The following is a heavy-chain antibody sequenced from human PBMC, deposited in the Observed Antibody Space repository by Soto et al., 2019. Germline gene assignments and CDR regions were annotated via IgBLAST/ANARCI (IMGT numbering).Heavy chain of an antibody. CDR1: GGSINSGGYY. V-gene: IGHV4-39*01. Sequence: SETLSLTCTVSGGSINSGGYYWGWIRQPPGKGLEWIGSIYYSGSTYYNPSLKSRVTISVDTSNNQFSLKLNSVTAADTAVYYCTRRQQLARYDYWGQGTLVTVSS. CDR2: IYYSGST. CDR3: TRRQQLARYDY. J-gene: IGHJ4*02. D-gene: IGHD6-13*01.